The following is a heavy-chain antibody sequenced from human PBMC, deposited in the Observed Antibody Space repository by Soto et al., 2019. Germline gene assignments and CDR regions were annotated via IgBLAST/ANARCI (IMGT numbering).Heavy chain of an antibody. Sequence: SETLSLTCTVSGGSISSYYWSWIRQPPGKGLEWIGYIYYSGSTNYNPSLKSRVTISVDTSKNRFSLKLSSVTAADTAVYYCARHYNGQKRWSDFLGVAFDSWGQGTMVTVSS. CDR2: IYYSGST. CDR1: GGSISSYY. J-gene: IGHJ3*02. D-gene: IGHD3-10*01. CDR3: ARHYNGQKRWSDFLGVAFDS. V-gene: IGHV4-59*08.